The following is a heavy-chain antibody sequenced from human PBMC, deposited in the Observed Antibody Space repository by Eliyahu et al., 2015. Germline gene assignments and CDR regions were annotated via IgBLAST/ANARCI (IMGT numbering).Heavy chain of an antibody. D-gene: IGHD3/OR15-3a*01. Sequence: EVQLVESGGGLVQPGGSXRXSXXAXGXTVSSNYMXWVRQAPGQGLEWVSVIYSGGSAYYADSVKGRFTISRDNSKNTLYLQMNSLRAEDTAVYYCARVSMDPYGHYDYWGQGTLVTVSS. V-gene: IGHV3-66*01. J-gene: IGHJ4*02. CDR3: ARVSMDPYGHYDY. CDR2: IYSGGSA. CDR1: GXTVSSNY.